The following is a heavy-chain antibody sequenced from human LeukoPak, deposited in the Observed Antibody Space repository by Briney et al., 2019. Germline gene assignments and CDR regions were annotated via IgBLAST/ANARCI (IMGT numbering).Heavy chain of an antibody. D-gene: IGHD4-17*01. CDR1: GYTFISYG. Sequence: ALVKVSCKASGYTFISYGISWVRQAPGQGLXXMGWISAYNGNTNYAQKLQGRVTMTTDTSTSTAYMELRSLRSDDTAVYYCARAGYYGDYGDYWGQGTLVTVSS. V-gene: IGHV1-18*04. J-gene: IGHJ4*02. CDR2: ISAYNGNT. CDR3: ARAGYYGDYGDY.